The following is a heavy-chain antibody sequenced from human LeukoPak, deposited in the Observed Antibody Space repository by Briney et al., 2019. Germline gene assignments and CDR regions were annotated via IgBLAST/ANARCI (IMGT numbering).Heavy chain of an antibody. CDR1: GYTFTSYG. CDR3: ARDRALPYDSSGYLRLFDY. V-gene: IGHV1-18*01. J-gene: IGHJ4*02. D-gene: IGHD3-22*01. CDR2: ISAYNGNT. Sequence: GASVKVSCMASGYTFTSYGISWVRQAPGQGLEWMGWISAYNGNTNYAQKLQGRVTMTTDTTPSTAYMELRSLRSDDTAVYYCARDRALPYDSSGYLRLFDYWGQGTLVTVSS.